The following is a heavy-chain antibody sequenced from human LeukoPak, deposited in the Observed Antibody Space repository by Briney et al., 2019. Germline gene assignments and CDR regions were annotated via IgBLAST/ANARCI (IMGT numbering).Heavy chain of an antibody. CDR3: AELPDSSGWTDY. J-gene: IGHJ4*02. Sequence: VQPGGSLRLSCAASGFTFSSYAMSWVRQAPGKGLEWVSAISGSGGSTYYADSVKGRFTISRDNSKNTLYLQMNSLRAEDTAVYYCAELPDSSGWTDYWGQGTLVTVSS. CDR1: GFTFSSYA. D-gene: IGHD6-19*01. V-gene: IGHV3-23*01. CDR2: ISGSGGST.